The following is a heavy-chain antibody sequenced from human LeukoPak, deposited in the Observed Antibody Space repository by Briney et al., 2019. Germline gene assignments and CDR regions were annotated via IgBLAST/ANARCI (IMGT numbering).Heavy chain of an antibody. CDR3: AKAHIVVVKYNWFDP. V-gene: IGHV3-23*01. D-gene: IGHD2-2*01. CDR2: ISGSGGST. J-gene: IGHJ5*02. Sequence: GGSLRLSCAASGFTFSSYAMSWVRQAPGKGLEWVSAISGSGGSTYYADSVKGRFTISRDNSKNTLYLQMNSLRAEDTAVYYCAKAHIVVVKYNWFDPWGQGTLVTVSS. CDR1: GFTFSSYA.